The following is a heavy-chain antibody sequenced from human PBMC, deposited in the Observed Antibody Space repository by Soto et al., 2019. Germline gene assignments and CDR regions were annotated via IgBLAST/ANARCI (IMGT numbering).Heavy chain of an antibody. D-gene: IGHD6-19*01. CDR1: GFSLSTSGVG. V-gene: IGHV2-5*02. Sequence: QITLKESGPTLVKPTQTLTLTCTFSGFSLSTSGVGVGWIRQPPGKALEWLALIYWDDDKRYSPSLKSRLTITKHPSKNQVVLTMTNMDPVDTATYYCARLTLHRLVPTYLDYWGQGTLVTVSS. CDR2: IYWDDDK. J-gene: IGHJ4*02. CDR3: ARLTLHRLVPTYLDY.